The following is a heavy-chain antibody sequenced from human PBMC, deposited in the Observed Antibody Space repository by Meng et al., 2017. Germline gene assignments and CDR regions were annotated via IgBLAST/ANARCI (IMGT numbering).Heavy chain of an antibody. CDR1: GFTFSSYG. D-gene: IGHD1-26*01. CDR2: IWYDGSNK. CDR3: TKDVGATLQYAYEI. Sequence: GESLKISCAASGFTFSSYGMHWVRQAPGKGLEWVAVIWYDGSNKYYADSVKGRFTISRDNSKNTLYLQMNSLRAEDTALYYCTKDVGATLQYAYEIWGQGTMVTVSS. J-gene: IGHJ3*02. V-gene: IGHV3-30*02.